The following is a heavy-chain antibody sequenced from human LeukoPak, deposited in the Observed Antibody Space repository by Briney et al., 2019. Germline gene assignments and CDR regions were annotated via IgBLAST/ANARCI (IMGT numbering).Heavy chain of an antibody. CDR1: GYIFSTYW. J-gene: IGHJ4*02. CDR2: IYPGDSDT. V-gene: IGHV5-51*01. D-gene: IGHD3-22*01. CDR3: AKRWADSSGSQHYFDY. Sequence: GASLQISCKASGYIFSTYWIGWVRQLPGKGLEWMGIIYPGDSDTRYSPTFLGQVTISADKSISTAYLQWSSLRPSDTAMYYCAKRWADSSGSQHYFDYWGQGTLVTVSS.